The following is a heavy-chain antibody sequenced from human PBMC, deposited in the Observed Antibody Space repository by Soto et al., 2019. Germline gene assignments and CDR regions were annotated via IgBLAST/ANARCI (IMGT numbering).Heavy chain of an antibody. CDR1: AGSFSGYY. V-gene: IGHV4-34*01. CDR3: ARGQGGIRIFGVVIATPQSKFFWFDP. D-gene: IGHD3-3*01. Sequence: PSETLSLTSAVSAGSFSGYYWSWIRQPPGKGLEWIGEIHHSGSTNYDPSLKSRVTISGDTSKNQFTLELSSVTAADTAVYYCARGQGGIRIFGVVIATPQSKFFWFDPWGQGTLVTVSA. CDR2: IHHSGST. J-gene: IGHJ5*02.